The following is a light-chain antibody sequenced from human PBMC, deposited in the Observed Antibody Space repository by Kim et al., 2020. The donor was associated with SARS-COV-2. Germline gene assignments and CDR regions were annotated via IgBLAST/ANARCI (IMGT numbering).Light chain of an antibody. CDR3: QQSYSSLT. CDR2: AAS. J-gene: IGKJ4*01. V-gene: IGKV1-39*01. CDR1: QSISTY. Sequence: DIQMTQSPSSLSASVGDRVTITCRASQSISTYLNWYQQKPVKAPKLLIYAASSLQSGVPSRFSASGSGTDFTLTISSLQPEDFATYYCQQSYSSLTFGGGTKVDI.